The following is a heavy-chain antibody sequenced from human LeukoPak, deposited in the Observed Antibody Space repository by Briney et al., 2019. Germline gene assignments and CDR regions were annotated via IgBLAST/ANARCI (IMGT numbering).Heavy chain of an antibody. Sequence: ASVTVSCKASGYTFINHGISWVRQPPAQELAGMGWTNTYNTKYKQKLQGRVTMTTDTSTSTGYMELRGMRSDDTAVYYCAKGSSGWSLDYWGQGTLDTVSS. CDR1: GYTFINHG. D-gene: IGHD6-19*01. V-gene: IGHV1-18*01. J-gene: IGHJ4*02. CDR2: TNTYNT. CDR3: AKGSSGWSLDY.